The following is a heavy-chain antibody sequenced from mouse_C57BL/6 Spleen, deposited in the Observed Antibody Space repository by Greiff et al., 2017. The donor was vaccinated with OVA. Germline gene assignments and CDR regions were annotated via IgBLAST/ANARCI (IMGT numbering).Heavy chain of an antibody. J-gene: IGHJ1*03. Sequence: EVKLVESGEGLVKPGGSLKLSCAASGFTFSSYAMSWVRQTPEKRLEWVAYISSGGDYIYYADTVKGRFTISRDNARNTLYLQMSSLKSEDTAMYYCTRDNLYDGYYKRYFDVWGTGTTVTVSS. D-gene: IGHD2-3*01. CDR3: TRDNLYDGYYKRYFDV. CDR1: GFTFSSYA. V-gene: IGHV5-9-1*02. CDR2: ISSGGDYI.